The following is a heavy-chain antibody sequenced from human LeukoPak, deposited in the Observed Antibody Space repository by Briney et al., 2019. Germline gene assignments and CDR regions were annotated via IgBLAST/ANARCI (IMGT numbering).Heavy chain of an antibody. D-gene: IGHD5-24*01. CDR3: ARSRDGYNLDY. Sequence: GGSLRLSCAAPGFTFSSYAMHWVRQAPGRGLEWVAVISYDGSNKYYADSVKGRFTISRDNSKNTLYLQMNSLKGEDTAVYYCARSRDGYNLDYWGQGTLVTVSS. J-gene: IGHJ4*02. CDR1: GFTFSSYA. V-gene: IGHV3-30-3*01. CDR2: ISYDGSNK.